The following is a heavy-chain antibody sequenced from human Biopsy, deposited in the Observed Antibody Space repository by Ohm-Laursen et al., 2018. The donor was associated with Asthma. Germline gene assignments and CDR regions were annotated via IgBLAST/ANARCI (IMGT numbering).Heavy chain of an antibody. V-gene: IGHV3-11*06. Sequence: SLRLSCAASGFTFGDYWMSWVRQVPGKGLEWASSITDTSRYIKYADSVKGRFTISRDNAKNSLYLQMNSLRAEDTAVYYCARDGPELPTELDYWGPGTLVTVSS. D-gene: IGHD1-14*01. CDR2: ITDTSRYI. CDR3: ARDGPELPTELDY. J-gene: IGHJ4*02. CDR1: GFTFGDYW.